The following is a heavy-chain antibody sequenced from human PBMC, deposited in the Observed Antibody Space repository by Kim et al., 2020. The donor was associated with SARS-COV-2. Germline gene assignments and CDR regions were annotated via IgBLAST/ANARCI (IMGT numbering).Heavy chain of an antibody. CDR3: AKALLRGVNYYYYGMDV. V-gene: IGHV3-30*18. Sequence: GGSLRLSCAASGFTFSTYGMYWVRQAPGKGLEWVALISYDGSNEYYADSVKGRFIISRDNSKNTLYLQMNSLRAEDTALFYCAKALLRGVNYYYYGMDVWGQGTTVTVSS. J-gene: IGHJ6*01. CDR2: ISYDGSNE. CDR1: GFTFSTYG. D-gene: IGHD3-10*01.